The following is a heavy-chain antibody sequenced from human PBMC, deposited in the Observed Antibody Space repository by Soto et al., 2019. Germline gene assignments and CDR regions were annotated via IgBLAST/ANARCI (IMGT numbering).Heavy chain of an antibody. V-gene: IGHV2-5*02. CDR3: AHKAYYGSGSLDY. J-gene: IGHJ4*02. D-gene: IGHD3-10*01. CDR1: GFSLSTGVG. Sequence: QITLKESGPTLVKPTQTLTLTCTFSGFSLSTGVGVGWIRQPPGKALECLALIYWDDDKRYSSSLKSRLTITKDTSKNQVVLITTNMDPVDTATYYCAHKAYYGSGSLDYWGQGILVTVSS. CDR2: IYWDDDK.